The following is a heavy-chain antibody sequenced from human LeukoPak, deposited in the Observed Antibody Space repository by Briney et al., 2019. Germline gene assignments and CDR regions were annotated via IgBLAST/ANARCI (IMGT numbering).Heavy chain of an antibody. CDR2: IYDSGTT. CDR3: ARVRMVGATSIPRNPIFDY. D-gene: IGHD1-26*01. J-gene: IGHJ4*02. CDR1: GDSTSSSTYY. Sequence: PSETLSLTCTVSGDSTSSSTYYWDWIRQAPGKGLEWIGNIYDSGTTHYNPSLKSRVTISGDTSKNQFSLKLSSVTAADTAVYYCARVRMVGATSIPRNPIFDYWGQGTLVTVSS. V-gene: IGHV4-39*07.